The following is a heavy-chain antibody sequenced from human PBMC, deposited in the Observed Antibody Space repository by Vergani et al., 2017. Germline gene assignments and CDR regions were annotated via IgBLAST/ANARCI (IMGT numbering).Heavy chain of an antibody. Sequence: QVQLQESGPGLVKPSGTLSLTCAVSGGSISSSNWWSWVRQPPGKGVEWIGEIYHSGSTNYNPSLKSQVTISVDKSKNQFSLKLSSVTAADTAVYYCARARGSSWYGSEIQHWGQGTLVTVSS. CDR3: ARARGSSWYGSEIQH. CDR2: IYHSGST. CDR1: GGSISSSNW. V-gene: IGHV4-4*02. J-gene: IGHJ1*01. D-gene: IGHD6-13*01.